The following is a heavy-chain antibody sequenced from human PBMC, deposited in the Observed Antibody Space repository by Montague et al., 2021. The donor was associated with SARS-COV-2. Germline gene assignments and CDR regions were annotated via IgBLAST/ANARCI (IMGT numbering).Heavy chain of an antibody. CDR3: ARLGDGVVPSPILGVGPYYSYYYMDV. J-gene: IGHJ6*03. CDR2: IHHGGST. CDR1: GGSFSTYS. Sequence: SQSLSLTCAVHGGSFSTYSWNWIRQPPGKGLEWIGEIHHGGSTNYNPSLKSRVTISADTSKNQFSLKLTSVAAADTAGYYCARLGDGVVPSPILGVGPYYSYYYMDVWGQGTTVTVSS. D-gene: IGHD3-10*01. V-gene: IGHV4-34*01.